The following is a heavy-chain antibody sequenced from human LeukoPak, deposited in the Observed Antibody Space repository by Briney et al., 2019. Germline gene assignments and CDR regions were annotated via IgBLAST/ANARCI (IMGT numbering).Heavy chain of an antibody. CDR3: ARSPGTYDSSGYYLGYYYYYMDV. CDR2: IYYSGST. CDR1: GGSISSYY. V-gene: IGHV4-59*12. Sequence: SETLSLTCAVSGGSISSYYWSWIRQPPGKGLEWIGYIYYSGSTNYNPSLKSRVTISVDTSKNQFSLKLSSVTAADTAVYYCARSPGTYDSSGYYLGYYYYYMDVWGKGTTVTVSS. D-gene: IGHD3-22*01. J-gene: IGHJ6*03.